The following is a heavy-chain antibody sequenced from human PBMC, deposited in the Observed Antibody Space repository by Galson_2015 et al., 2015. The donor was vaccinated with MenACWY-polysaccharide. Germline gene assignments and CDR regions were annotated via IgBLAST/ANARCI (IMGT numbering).Heavy chain of an antibody. J-gene: IGHJ6*02. CDR3: VGPLGRGGTGAYGIDP. CDR2: INNDATST. V-gene: IGHV3-74*01. D-gene: IGHD3-10*01. CDR1: GLSFSKKW. Sequence: SLRLSCAASGLSFSKKWIHWVRQAPGEGLVWVSRINNDATSTAYADSVKGRFTISRDNAKNTLYLQMNSLRVEDTAVYYCVGPLGRGGTGAYGIDPWGQRVTVPVPS.